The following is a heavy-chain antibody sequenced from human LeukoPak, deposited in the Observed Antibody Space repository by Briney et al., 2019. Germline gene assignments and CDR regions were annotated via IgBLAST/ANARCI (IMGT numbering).Heavy chain of an antibody. CDR2: INPSGGST. J-gene: IGHJ4*02. D-gene: IGHD3-3*01. V-gene: IGHV1-46*01. CDR1: GYTFSGYY. Sequence: ASVKVSCKASGYTFSGYYMHWVRQAPGQGLEWMGIINPSGGSTSYAQKFQGRVTMTRDMSTSTVYMELSSLRSEDTAVYYCARFTIFGWADYWGQGTLVTVSS. CDR3: ARFTIFGWADY.